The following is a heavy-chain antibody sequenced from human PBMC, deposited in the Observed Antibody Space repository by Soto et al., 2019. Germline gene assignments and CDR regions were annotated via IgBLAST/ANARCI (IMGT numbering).Heavy chain of an antibody. D-gene: IGHD3-22*01. V-gene: IGHV4-61*01. J-gene: IGHJ4*02. Sequence: SETLSLTCTVSGGSVSSGSYYWSWIRQPPGKGLEWIGYIYYSGSTNYNPSLKSRVTISVDTSKNQFSLRLSSVTAADTAVYFCARDSSGFYYVLDYWGQGTLVTVSS. CDR3: ARDSSGFYYVLDY. CDR1: GGSVSSGSYY. CDR2: IYYSGST.